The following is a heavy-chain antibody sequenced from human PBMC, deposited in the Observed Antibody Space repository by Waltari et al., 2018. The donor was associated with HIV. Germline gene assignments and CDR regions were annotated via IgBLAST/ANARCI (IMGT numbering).Heavy chain of an antibody. Sequence: EVQLVESGGGLVQPGGSLRLSCAASGFTFSTFWMHWVRQTPGKGLVWVSGINSDGSSTTYADSVKGRFTISRDNPKNTLYLQMSGLRAEDTAVYFCARGRYYGMDVWGQGTTVTVSS. CDR2: INSDGSST. J-gene: IGHJ6*02. CDR3: ARGRYYGMDV. V-gene: IGHV3-74*01. CDR1: GFTFSTFW.